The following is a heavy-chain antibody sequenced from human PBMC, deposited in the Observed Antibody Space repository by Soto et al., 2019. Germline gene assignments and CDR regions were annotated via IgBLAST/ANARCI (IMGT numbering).Heavy chain of an antibody. CDR3: ARPGPASSSYDY. J-gene: IGHJ4*02. CDR2: IYYSGST. D-gene: IGHD6-13*01. V-gene: IGHV4-39*01. Sequence: QLQLQESGPGLVKPSETLSLTCTVSGGSISSSSYYWGWIRQPPGKGLEWIGSIYYSGSTYYNPSLKSRVTLSVDTSKNQFSLKLSSVTAADTAVYYCARPGPASSSYDYWGQGTLVTVSS. CDR1: GGSISSSSYY.